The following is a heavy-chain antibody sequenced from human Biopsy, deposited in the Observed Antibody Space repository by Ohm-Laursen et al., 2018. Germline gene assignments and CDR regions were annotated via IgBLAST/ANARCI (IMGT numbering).Heavy chain of an antibody. Sequence: SLRLSCAASGFTVSSTYMSWVRQAPGKGLEWVSVIYTGGSTFYADSVKGRFTISRDNSRNTVYLQMNSLRAEDTAIHYCARDPIVGSKADGMDVWGQGTTVTVSS. CDR1: GFTVSSTY. V-gene: IGHV3-53*01. J-gene: IGHJ6*02. CDR3: ARDPIVGSKADGMDV. CDR2: IYTGGST. D-gene: IGHD1-26*01.